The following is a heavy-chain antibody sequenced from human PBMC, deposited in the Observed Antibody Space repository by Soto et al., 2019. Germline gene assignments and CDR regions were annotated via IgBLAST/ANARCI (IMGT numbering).Heavy chain of an antibody. Sequence: AGVSLRLSCAASGFAFSSHSMYWVRQAPGKGLEWVSYISSSGISIHYADSVKGRFTISRDNARNSLSLQMNSLRDDDTAVYYCAKGRVDTAYFDYWGQGTLVTVSS. CDR2: ISSSGISI. V-gene: IGHV3-48*02. CDR1: GFAFSSHS. CDR3: AKGRVDTAYFDY. J-gene: IGHJ4*02. D-gene: IGHD2-15*01.